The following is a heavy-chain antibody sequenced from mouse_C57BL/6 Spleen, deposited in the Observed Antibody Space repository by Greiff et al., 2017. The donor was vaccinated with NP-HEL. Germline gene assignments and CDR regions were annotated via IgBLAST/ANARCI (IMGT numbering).Heavy chain of an antibody. CDR2: IDPETGGT. CDR3: TRSGLYGNYFDD. Sequence: QVQLQQSGAELVRPGASVTLSCKASGYTFTDYEMHWVKQTPVHGLEWIGAIDPETGGTAYNQKFKGKAILTADKSSSTAYMELRSLTSEDSAVYYCTRSGLYGNYFDDWGQGTTLTVSS. D-gene: IGHD2-1*01. CDR1: GYTFTDYE. J-gene: IGHJ2*01. V-gene: IGHV1-15*01.